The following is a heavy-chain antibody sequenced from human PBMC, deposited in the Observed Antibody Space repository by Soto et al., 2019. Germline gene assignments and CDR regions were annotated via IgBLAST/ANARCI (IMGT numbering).Heavy chain of an antibody. J-gene: IGHJ3*02. CDR3: ARGSLLEWLFQDAFDI. D-gene: IGHD3-3*01. CDR2: INPSGGST. Sequence: ASVKVSCKASGYTFTSYYMHWVRQAPGQGLEWMGIINPSGGSTSYAQKFQGRVTMTRDTSTSTVYMELSSLRSEDTAVYYCARGSLLEWLFQDAFDIWGQGTMVTVS. CDR1: GYTFTSYY. V-gene: IGHV1-46*03.